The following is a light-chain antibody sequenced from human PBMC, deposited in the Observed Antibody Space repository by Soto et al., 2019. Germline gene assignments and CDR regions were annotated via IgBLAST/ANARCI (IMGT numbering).Light chain of an antibody. Sequence: QSVLTQPPSVSGSPGQSITISCTGTSSDVGGYDYVSWYQQHPGVAPKLMIYDVSDRPSGVSNRFSGSKSGNTASLTISGLQAEDEADYYCSSYTSTTTLVVFGGGTKLTVL. CDR3: SSYTSTTTLVV. CDR1: SSDVGGYDY. J-gene: IGLJ3*02. V-gene: IGLV2-14*01. CDR2: DVS.